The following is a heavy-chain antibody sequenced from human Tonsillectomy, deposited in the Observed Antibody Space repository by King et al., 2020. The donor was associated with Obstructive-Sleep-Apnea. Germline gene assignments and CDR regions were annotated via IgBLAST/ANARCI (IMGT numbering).Heavy chain of an antibody. CDR1: GGSISSYY. Sequence: VQLQESGPGLVKPSETLSLTCTVSGGSISSYYWSLIRQPPGKGLEWSGVIYYSGSTNYNPSLKSRVTISVDTSKNQFSLKLGSLTAADTAVYYCARDMGYYDYVWGSYPKFGFDYWGQGTLVTVSS. J-gene: IGHJ4*02. V-gene: IGHV4-59*01. D-gene: IGHD3-16*02. CDR2: IYYSGST. CDR3: ARDMGYYDYVWGSYPKFGFDY.